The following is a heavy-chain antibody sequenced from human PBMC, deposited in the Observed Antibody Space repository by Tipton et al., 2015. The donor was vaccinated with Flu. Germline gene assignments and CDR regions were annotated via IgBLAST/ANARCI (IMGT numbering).Heavy chain of an antibody. V-gene: IGHV5-51*03. CDR1: GFDYASHW. CDR2: IHPRDSDT. CDR3: VWSTFQNNENYMY. D-gene: IGHD1-7*01. J-gene: IGHJ4*02. Sequence: QLVQSGAEVKKPGESLRISCQGFGFDYASHWMGWVRQSPGRGLEWMGIIHPRDSDTRYSPSFQGQVTISSDRSSSTAYLQWNSLKASDTGMYYCVWSTFQNNENYMYWGLGTLVTVSS.